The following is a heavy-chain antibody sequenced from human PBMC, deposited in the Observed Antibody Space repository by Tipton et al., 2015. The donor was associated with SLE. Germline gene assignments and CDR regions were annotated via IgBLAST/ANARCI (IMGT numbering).Heavy chain of an antibody. CDR3: ARGGGSYWEAFDI. V-gene: IGHV3-30*02. CDR2: IRYDGSNK. Sequence: GSLRLSCAASGFTFSSYGMHWVRQAPGKGLEWVAFIRYDGSNKNYADSVKGRFTISRDNSKNTLYLQMNSLRAEDTAVYYCARGGGSYWEAFDIWGQGTMVTVSS. D-gene: IGHD1-26*01. CDR1: GFTFSSYG. J-gene: IGHJ3*02.